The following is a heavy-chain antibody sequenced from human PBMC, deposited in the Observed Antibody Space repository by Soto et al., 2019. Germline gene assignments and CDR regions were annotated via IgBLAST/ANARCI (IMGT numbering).Heavy chain of an antibody. V-gene: IGHV4-59*08. J-gene: IGHJ3*02. CDR2: IYYSGST. Sequence: QVQLQESGPGLVKPSETLSLTCTVSGGSISSYYWSWIRQPPGKGLEWIGYIYYSGSTNYNPSLKSRVTISVYTSKNQFSLKLGSVTAADTAVYYCARRYSSAFDIWGQGTMVTVSS. CDR3: ARRYSSAFDI. CDR1: GGSISSYY. D-gene: IGHD6-13*01.